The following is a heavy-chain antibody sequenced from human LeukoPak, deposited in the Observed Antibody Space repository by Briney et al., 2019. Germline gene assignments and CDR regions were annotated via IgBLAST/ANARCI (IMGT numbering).Heavy chain of an antibody. J-gene: IGHJ4*02. D-gene: IGHD3-22*01. CDR2: VGWHSGSI. CDR3: ARAGDTSGYYHYCDY. V-gene: IGHV3-9*01. CDR1: GFRFGDYA. Sequence: PGRSLRLSCAASGFRFGDYAMHWVRQAPGKGLEWVSGVGWHSGSIGYADSVKGRFTISRDNAKNSLYLQMNNLRVEDTALYYCARAGDTSGYYHYCDYWGQGTLVTVSS.